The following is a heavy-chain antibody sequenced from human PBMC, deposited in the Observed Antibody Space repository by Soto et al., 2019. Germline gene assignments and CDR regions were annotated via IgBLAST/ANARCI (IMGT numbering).Heavy chain of an antibody. CDR1: GFTFGNHY. CDR2: ISGSATYT. J-gene: IGHJ4*02. CDR3: AKPGRGQLLYIDY. V-gene: IGHV3-23*01. D-gene: IGHD1-1*01. Sequence: GGSLRLSCAASGFTFGNHYMSWIRQAPGQGLEWISYISGSATYTGYADSVKGRFTISRDNSKKTVYLQLTSLRADDTAIYYCAKPGRGQLLYIDYWGQGALVTVSS.